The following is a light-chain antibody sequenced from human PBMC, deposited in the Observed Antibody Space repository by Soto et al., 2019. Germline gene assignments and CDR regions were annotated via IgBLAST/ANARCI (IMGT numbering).Light chain of an antibody. CDR3: QQHINSPYT. V-gene: IGKV3-15*01. J-gene: IGKJ2*01. CDR2: GTS. CDR1: QSVGRN. Sequence: EIVMTQSPVALSVSPGERAALSCRASQSVGRNFAWYQQRPGQAPRVLIYGTSTRATGVPARFSGSGSGTAVTLTICSLQSQDFAVYSCQQHINSPYTFGQGTRLEIK.